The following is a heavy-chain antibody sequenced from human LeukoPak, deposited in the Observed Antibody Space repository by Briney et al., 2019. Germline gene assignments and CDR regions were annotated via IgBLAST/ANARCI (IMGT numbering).Heavy chain of an antibody. J-gene: IGHJ4*02. Sequence: GGSLRLSCAASGFTFSSYAMSWVRQAPGKGLEWVSAISGSGGSAYYAASMKGRFTISRDNSKTTLYLQMNSLTAEDTATYYCARDFLVLDGPNDYWGQGTWSPSPQ. V-gene: IGHV3-23*01. CDR2: ISGSGGSA. CDR1: GFTFSSYA. CDR3: ARDFLVLDGPNDY. D-gene: IGHD4/OR15-4a*01.